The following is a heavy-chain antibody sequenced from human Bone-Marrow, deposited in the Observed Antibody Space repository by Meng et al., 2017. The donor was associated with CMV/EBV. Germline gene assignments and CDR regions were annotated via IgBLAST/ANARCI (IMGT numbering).Heavy chain of an antibody. CDR1: GYTFTSYD. J-gene: IGHJ4*02. D-gene: IGHD5-18*01. Sequence: ASVKVSCKASGYTFTSYDVNWVRQATGQGLEWMGWMNPNSGDTGYAQKFQGRVTITADKSTSTAYMELSSLRSEDTAVYYCAISSKPLQLWFSHFDYWGQGTLVTVSS. CDR2: MNPNSGDT. V-gene: IGHV1-8*01. CDR3: AISSKPLQLWFSHFDY.